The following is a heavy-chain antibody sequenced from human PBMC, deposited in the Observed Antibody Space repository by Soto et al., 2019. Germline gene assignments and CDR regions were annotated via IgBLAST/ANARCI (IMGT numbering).Heavy chain of an antibody. J-gene: IGHJ2*01. CDR2: INPDSGGT. Sequence: QEQLVQSGAEVKKPGASLKVSCKASGYTFTDYYIHWVRQAPGQGLEWVGWINPDSGGTNLAQRFQGRVTMTSDTSINTAYMELSSLRSDDTAVYYCAIRTGQLAIISEFDGDWFFEVWGRGTLVTLSS. D-gene: IGHD2-2*01. CDR1: GYTFTDYY. V-gene: IGHV1-2*02. CDR3: AIRTGQLAIISEFDGDWFFEV.